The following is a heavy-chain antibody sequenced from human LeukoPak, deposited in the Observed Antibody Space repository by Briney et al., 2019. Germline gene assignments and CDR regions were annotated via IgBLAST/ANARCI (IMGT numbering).Heavy chain of an antibody. CDR2: IYYSGST. D-gene: IGHD1-26*01. J-gene: IGHJ4*02. Sequence: SETLSLTCTVSGGSISSYYWSWIRQPPGKGLEWIGYIYYSGSTNYNPSLKSRVTISVDTSKNQFSLKLRSVTAADTAVYYCARQVGATTQPFDYWGQGTLVTVSS. V-gene: IGHV4-59*08. CDR1: GGSISSYY. CDR3: ARQVGATTQPFDY.